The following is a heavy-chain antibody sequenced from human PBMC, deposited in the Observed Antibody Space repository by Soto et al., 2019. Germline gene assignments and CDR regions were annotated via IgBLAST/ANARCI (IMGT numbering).Heavy chain of an antibody. V-gene: IGHV3-21*06. J-gene: IGHJ3*02. Sequence: AQLVESGGSLVKPGGSLRLSCAASGFSFGDYIMNWVRQAPGRGLEWVASISHSGSYIFYADSVKGRFTISRDNSRDLLYLQMNSLRVDDMAIYYCASPRDYCVTTSNCFIAFDIWGQGTRVTVSS. CDR3: ASPRDYCVTTSNCFIAFDI. CDR1: GFSFGDYI. D-gene: IGHD4-17*01. CDR2: ISHSGSYI.